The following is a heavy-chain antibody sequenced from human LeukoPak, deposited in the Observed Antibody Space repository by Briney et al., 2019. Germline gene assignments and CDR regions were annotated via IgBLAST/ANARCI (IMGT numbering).Heavy chain of an antibody. D-gene: IGHD2-15*01. CDR1: GGTFSSYV. V-gene: IGHV1-69*04. Sequence: SVKVSCKASGGTFSSYVISWVRQAPGQGLEWMGRIVPILGIANYAQRFQGRVTITADKSTTTAYMELSSLRSEDTAVYYCASLGLGYCSGGRCPGYFDLWGRGTLVTVSS. CDR3: ASLGLGYCSGGRCPGYFDL. J-gene: IGHJ2*01. CDR2: IVPILGIA.